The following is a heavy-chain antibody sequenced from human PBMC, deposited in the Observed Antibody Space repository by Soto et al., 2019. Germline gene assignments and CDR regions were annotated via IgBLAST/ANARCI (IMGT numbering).Heavy chain of an antibody. CDR1: GFTFSSYA. D-gene: IGHD4-17*01. V-gene: IGHV3-30-3*01. CDR2: ISYDGSNK. J-gene: IGHJ6*02. Sequence: QVQLVESGGGVVQPGRSLRLSCAASGFTFSSYAMHWVRQAPGKGLEWVAVISYDGSNKYYADSVKGRFTISRDNSKNTLYLQMNSLRAEDTAVYYCARDGTTVTHPTFYYYYGMDVWGQGTTFTVSS. CDR3: ARDGTTVTHPTFYYYYGMDV.